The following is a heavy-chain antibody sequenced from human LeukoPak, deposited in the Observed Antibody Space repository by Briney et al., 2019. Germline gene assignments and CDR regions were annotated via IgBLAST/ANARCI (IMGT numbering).Heavy chain of an antibody. V-gene: IGHV3-30*13. Sequence: GGSLRLSCAASGFTFSSYSMNWVRQAPGKGLEWVALISNDGYRKYYDDSVKGRLTISRDNSKDRLYLQMNSLRTEDTAVYHCVKDRMDGTYNFDYWGQGTLVTVSS. CDR3: VKDRMDGTYNFDY. D-gene: IGHD5-24*01. CDR1: GFTFSSYS. J-gene: IGHJ4*02. CDR2: ISNDGYRK.